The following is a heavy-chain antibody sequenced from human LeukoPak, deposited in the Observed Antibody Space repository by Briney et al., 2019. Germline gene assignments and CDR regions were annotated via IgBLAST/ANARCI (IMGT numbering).Heavy chain of an antibody. CDR1: GFTFSSYA. CDR3: AYHLPVGWGAFDI. V-gene: IGHV3-23*01. CDR2: ISGSGGST. Sequence: PGGSLRLSCAASGFTFSSYAMSWVRQAPGKGLEWVSAISGSGGSTYYADSVKGRFTISRDNSKNTLYLQMNSLRAEDTAVYYSAYHLPVGWGAFDIWGQGTMVTVSS. J-gene: IGHJ3*02. D-gene: IGHD3-16*01.